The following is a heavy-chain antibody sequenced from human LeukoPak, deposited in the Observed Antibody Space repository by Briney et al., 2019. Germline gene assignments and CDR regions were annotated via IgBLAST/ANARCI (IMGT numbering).Heavy chain of an antibody. CDR2: VSHTGTT. D-gene: IGHD1-26*01. Sequence: PSETLSLTCSVSGASINGYYWSWIRQTPGKGLEWIGYVSHTGTTTNNPSLKSRVTITVDTSKSQFSLKMTSVTAADTAVYYCARDRSGSYYTFDIWGPGTTVTVSS. J-gene: IGHJ3*02. V-gene: IGHV4-59*01. CDR1: GASINGYY. CDR3: ARDRSGSYYTFDI.